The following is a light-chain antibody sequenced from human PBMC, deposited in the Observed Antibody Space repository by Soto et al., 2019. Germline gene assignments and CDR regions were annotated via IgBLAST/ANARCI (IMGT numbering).Light chain of an antibody. V-gene: IGLV3-21*04. J-gene: IGLJ2*01. Sequence: SYELTQPPSVSVAPGTTARISCGGNNIGSKSVHWYQRQPGQAPELVIYSDPALPSVIPERFSGSNSVNTATLTISRVEAGYEADYYCQVWDSSSAHVVFGGGTKLTVL. CDR2: SDP. CDR3: QVWDSSSAHVV. CDR1: NIGSKS.